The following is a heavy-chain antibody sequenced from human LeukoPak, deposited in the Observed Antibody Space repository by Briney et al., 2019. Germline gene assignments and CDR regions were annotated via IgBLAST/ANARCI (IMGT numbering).Heavy chain of an antibody. J-gene: IGHJ3*02. CDR3: ARAGIVVVITTGVAFDI. D-gene: IGHD3-22*01. CDR2: IYHSGST. CDR1: GYSISSGYY. Sequence: SETLSLTCTVSGYSISSGYYWGWIRQPPGKGLEWIGSIYHSGSTYYNPSLKSRVTISVDTSKNQFSLKLSSVTAADTAVYYCARAGIVVVITTGVAFDIWGQGTMVTVSS. V-gene: IGHV4-38-2*02.